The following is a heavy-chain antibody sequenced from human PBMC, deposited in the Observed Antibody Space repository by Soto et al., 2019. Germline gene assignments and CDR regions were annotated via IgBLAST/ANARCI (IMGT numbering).Heavy chain of an antibody. CDR3: ARKFVGRFGELLYKSYYYYYGTDV. CDR1: GGSFSGYY. V-gene: IGHV4-34*01. Sequence: PSETLSLTCAVYGGSFSGYYWSWIRQPPGKGLEWIGEINHSGSTNYNPSLKSRVTISVDTSKNQFSLKLSSVTAADTAVYYCARKFVGRFGELLYKSYYYYYGTDVWGQGTKVTV. CDR2: INHSGST. J-gene: IGHJ6*02. D-gene: IGHD3-10*01.